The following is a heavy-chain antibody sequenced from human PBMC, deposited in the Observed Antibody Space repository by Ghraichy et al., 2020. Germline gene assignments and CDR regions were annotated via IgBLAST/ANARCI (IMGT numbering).Heavy chain of an antibody. CDR2: ISSSSSYI. CDR1: GFTFSSYR. J-gene: IGHJ4*02. Sequence: GGSLRLSCAASGFTFSSYRLNWVRQAPGKGLEWVSSISSSSSYIYYADSVKGRFTISRDNAKNSLYLQMNSLRAEDTAVYYCARDLDIAVAGFDYWGQGTLVTVSS. V-gene: IGHV3-21*01. CDR3: ARDLDIAVAGFDY. D-gene: IGHD6-19*01.